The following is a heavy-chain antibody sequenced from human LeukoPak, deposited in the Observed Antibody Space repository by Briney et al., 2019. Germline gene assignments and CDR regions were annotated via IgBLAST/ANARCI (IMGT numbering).Heavy chain of an antibody. CDR2: ISGSGGST. V-gene: IGHV3-23*01. D-gene: IGHD3-10*01. CDR1: GFTFSSYA. Sequence: EGSLRLSCAASGFTFSSYAMSWVRQAPGKGLEWVSAISGSGGSTYYADSVKGRFTISRDNSKNTLYLQMNSLRAEDTAVYYCAKDYYGSGSYYNVIGYWGQGTLVTVSS. J-gene: IGHJ4*02. CDR3: AKDYYGSGSYYNVIGY.